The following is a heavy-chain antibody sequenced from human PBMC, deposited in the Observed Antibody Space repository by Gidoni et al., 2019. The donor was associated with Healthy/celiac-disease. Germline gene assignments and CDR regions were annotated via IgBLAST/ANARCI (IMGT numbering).Heavy chain of an antibody. D-gene: IGHD1-26*01. V-gene: IGHV1-46*01. CDR3: ARGPLEMANSGPYFDY. CDR2: INPSGGST. J-gene: IGHJ4*02. Sequence: GRQAPGQGLEWMGIINPSGGSTSYAQKFQGRVTMTRDTSTSTVYMELSSLRSEDTAVYYCARGPLEMANSGPYFDYWGQGTLVTVSS.